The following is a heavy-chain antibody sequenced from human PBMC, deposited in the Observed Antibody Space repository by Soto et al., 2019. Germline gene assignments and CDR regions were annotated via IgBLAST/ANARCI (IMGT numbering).Heavy chain of an antibody. D-gene: IGHD4-17*01. CDR1: GFTFDDYA. J-gene: IGHJ3*02. V-gene: IGHV3-9*01. Sequence: ESVGGLVQPGRSLRLSCAASGFTFDDYAMHWVRQAPGKGLEWVSGISWNSGSIGYADSVKGRFTISRDNAKNSLYLQMNSLRAEDTALYYCARSATTVTGGAFDIWGQGTMVTVSS. CDR3: ARSATTVTGGAFDI. CDR2: ISWNSGSI.